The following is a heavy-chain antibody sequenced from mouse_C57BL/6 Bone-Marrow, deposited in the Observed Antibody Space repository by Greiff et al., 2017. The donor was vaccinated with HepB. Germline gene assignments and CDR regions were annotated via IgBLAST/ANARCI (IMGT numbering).Heavy chain of an antibody. Sequence: VKLVESGGDLVKPGGSLKLSCAASGFTFSSYGMSWVRQTPDKRLEWVATISSGGSYTYYPDSVKGRFTISRDNAKNTLYLQMSSLKSEDTAMYYCARHIYYYGSSLDYWGQGTTLTVSS. CDR2: ISSGGSYT. CDR3: ARHIYYYGSSLDY. D-gene: IGHD1-1*01. V-gene: IGHV5-6*02. CDR1: GFTFSSYG. J-gene: IGHJ2*01.